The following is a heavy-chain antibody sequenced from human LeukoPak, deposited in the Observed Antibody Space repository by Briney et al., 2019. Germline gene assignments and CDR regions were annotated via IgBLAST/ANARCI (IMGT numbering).Heavy chain of an antibody. J-gene: IGHJ4*02. Sequence: GGSLRLSCAASGFTFSNYWMTWVRQAPGKGLEWEAVISYDGSNKYYADSVKGRFTISRDNSKNTLYLQMNSLRAEDTAVYYCARGLGQYYYGSGSLDYWGQGTLVTVSS. CDR2: ISYDGSNK. CDR3: ARGLGQYYYGSGSLDY. D-gene: IGHD3-10*01. CDR1: GFTFSNYW. V-gene: IGHV3-30*03.